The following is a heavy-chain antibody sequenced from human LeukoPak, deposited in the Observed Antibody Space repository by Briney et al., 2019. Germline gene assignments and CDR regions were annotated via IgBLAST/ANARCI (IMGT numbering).Heavy chain of an antibody. Sequence: ASVKVSCKASGYTFTGYYMHWVRQAPGQGLEWMGWINPNSGGTNYAQKFQGRVTTTRDTSISTAYMELSRLRSDDTAVYYCARDRQQQLAYYYYYYMDVWGKGTTVTVSS. CDR2: INPNSGGT. CDR3: ARDRQQQLAYYYYYYMDV. J-gene: IGHJ6*03. D-gene: IGHD6-13*01. V-gene: IGHV1-2*02. CDR1: GYTFTGYY.